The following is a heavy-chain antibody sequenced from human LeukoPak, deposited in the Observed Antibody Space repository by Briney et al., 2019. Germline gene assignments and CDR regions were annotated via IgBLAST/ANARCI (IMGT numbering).Heavy chain of an antibody. J-gene: IGHJ4*02. CDR1: GFTFSDYY. Sequence: GGSLRLSCAASGFTFSDYYMSWIRQAPGKGLEWVSCITSSGSTIYYADSVKGRFTISRGNAKKSLYLQMNSLRAEDTAVYYCVREDFWSGYSNYFDYWGQGTLVTVSS. CDR2: ITSSGSTI. V-gene: IGHV3-11*01. CDR3: VREDFWSGYSNYFDY. D-gene: IGHD3-3*01.